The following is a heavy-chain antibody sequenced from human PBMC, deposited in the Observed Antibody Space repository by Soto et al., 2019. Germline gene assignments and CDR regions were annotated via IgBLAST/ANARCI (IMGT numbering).Heavy chain of an antibody. D-gene: IGHD3-22*01. V-gene: IGHV1-69*01. CDR2: ITPFLGTA. J-gene: IGHJ4*02. CDR3: ARTHFYETGGVFDYFDY. Sequence: QVPLVQSGAEVKKPGSSVKVSCKASGGTFGRYTLCWVRQAPGQGLEWMGEITPFLGTANSAQKFQGRVTITADESTGTAYMELGSPRSEDTAVYYCARTHFYETGGVFDYFDYWGQGTLVTVSS. CDR1: GGTFGRYT.